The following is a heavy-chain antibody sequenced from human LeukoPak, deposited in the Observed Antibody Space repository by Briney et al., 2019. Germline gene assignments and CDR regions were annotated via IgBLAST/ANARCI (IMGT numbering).Heavy chain of an antibody. J-gene: IGHJ4*02. D-gene: IGHD6-19*01. V-gene: IGHV3-20*04. CDR3: AKDQGEYSSGWYPDD. CDR2: INWNGDRT. Sequence: GGSLRLSCAASGFTFHDYDMSWVRQSPGKGLEWVSGINWNGDRTGYADSVKGRFTISRDNSMNTLYLQMNSLRAEDTAVYYCAKDQGEYSSGWYPDDWGQGTLVTVSS. CDR1: GFTFHDYD.